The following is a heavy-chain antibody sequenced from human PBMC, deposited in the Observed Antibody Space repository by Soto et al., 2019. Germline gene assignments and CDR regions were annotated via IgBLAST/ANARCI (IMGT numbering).Heavy chain of an antibody. Sequence: QVHLQESGPGLVKPSETLSLTCNVSGVSLTGYHWNWIRQPPGKTLEWIGFVYYSGSVSYNPSLKVRASISVDRSKNQFSLRLTSVTAAHTAVYYCARRLNLGSFDHWGQGTLVTVSS. CDR1: GVSLTGYH. CDR2: VYYSGSV. J-gene: IGHJ5*02. D-gene: IGHD3-10*01. CDR3: ARRLNLGSFDH. V-gene: IGHV4-59*01.